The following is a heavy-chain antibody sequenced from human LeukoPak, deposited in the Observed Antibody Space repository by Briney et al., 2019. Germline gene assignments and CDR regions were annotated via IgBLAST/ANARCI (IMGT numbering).Heavy chain of an antibody. CDR1: GGSISSSRYY. V-gene: IGHV4-39*01. D-gene: IGHD6-19*01. J-gene: IGHJ4*02. CDR2: IYYSGIT. CDR3: ARHDSSRGWYPYYFDY. Sequence: PSETLSLTCTVSGGSISSSRYYWGWIRPPPGKGLDWNGSIYYSGITYYNPSLKSRVTIYVDTPKNQFSLKLISVTAADTAVYYCARHDSSRGWYPYYFDYWGQGTLVTVSS.